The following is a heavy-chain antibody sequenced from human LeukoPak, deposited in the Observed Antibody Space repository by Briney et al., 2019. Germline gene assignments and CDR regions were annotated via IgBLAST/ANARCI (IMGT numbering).Heavy chain of an antibody. Sequence: GGSLRLSCAASGFTFSSYWMHWVRQAPGKGLGWVSRIKSDGSSTSYADSVKGRLTISRDNAKNTLYLQMNSLRAEDTAVYYCARARGGDSLFDYWGQGTLVTVSS. D-gene: IGHD2-21*02. CDR3: ARARGGDSLFDY. V-gene: IGHV3-74*01. J-gene: IGHJ4*02. CDR1: GFTFSSYW. CDR2: IKSDGSST.